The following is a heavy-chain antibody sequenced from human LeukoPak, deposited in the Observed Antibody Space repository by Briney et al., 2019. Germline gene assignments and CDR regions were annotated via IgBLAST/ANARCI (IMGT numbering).Heavy chain of an antibody. J-gene: IGHJ4*02. CDR3: ARHYDSSGYSMDFDY. Sequence: ASVKVSCKASGYTFTGYYMHWVRQAPGQGLEWMGWINPSSGGTNYAQKFQGRVTMTRDTSISTAYMELSSLRAEDTAVYYCARHYDSSGYSMDFDYWGQGTLVTVSS. V-gene: IGHV1-2*02. CDR2: INPSSGGT. CDR1: GYTFTGYY. D-gene: IGHD3-22*01.